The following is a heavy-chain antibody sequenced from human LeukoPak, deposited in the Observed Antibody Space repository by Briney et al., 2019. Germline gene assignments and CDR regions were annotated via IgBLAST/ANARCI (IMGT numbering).Heavy chain of an antibody. CDR2: IISSGATT. Sequence: PGGSLRLSCAASGFTFTHYGMNWVRQAPGKGLEWVSGIISSGATTYYTDSVKGRFTISRDNSKNTVYLQMNSLRAEDTAVYYCARESLSREMATINAFDIWGQGTMVTVSS. V-gene: IGHV3-23*01. CDR3: ARESLSREMATINAFDI. D-gene: IGHD5-24*01. CDR1: GFTFTHYG. J-gene: IGHJ3*02.